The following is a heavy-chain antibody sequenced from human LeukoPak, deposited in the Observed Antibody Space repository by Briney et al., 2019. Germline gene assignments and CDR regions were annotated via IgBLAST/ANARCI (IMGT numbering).Heavy chain of an antibody. D-gene: IGHD2-2*01. CDR1: GYTFTGYY. J-gene: IGHJ4*02. CDR2: INPNSGGT. V-gene: IGHV1-2*06. CDR3: ARANCSSTSCYLFDY. Sequence: ATVKVSCKASGYTFTGYYMHWVRQAPGQGLEWMGRINPNSGGTNYAQKFQGRVTMTRDTSISTAYMELSRLRSDDTAVYYCARANCSSTSCYLFDYWGQGTLVTVSS.